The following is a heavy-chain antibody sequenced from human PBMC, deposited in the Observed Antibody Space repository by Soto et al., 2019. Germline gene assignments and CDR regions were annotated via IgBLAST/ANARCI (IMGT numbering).Heavy chain of an antibody. Sequence: PSETLSLTCAVYGGSFSGSYWTWFRQPPGKGLEWIGEINHSGSTNYNPCLKSRVTISVDTSKNQFSLKLSSVTAADTAVYYCARGPKPAASYYFDYWGQGTLVTVSS. V-gene: IGHV4-34*01. D-gene: IGHD2-2*01. CDR2: INHSGST. CDR3: ARGPKPAASYYFDY. J-gene: IGHJ4*02. CDR1: GGSFSGSY.